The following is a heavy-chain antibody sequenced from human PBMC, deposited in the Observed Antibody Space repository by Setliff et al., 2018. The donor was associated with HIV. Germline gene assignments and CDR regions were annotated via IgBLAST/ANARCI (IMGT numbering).Heavy chain of an antibody. CDR2: ISSSAGST. D-gene: IGHD3-10*01. J-gene: IGHJ3*02. V-gene: IGHV3-23*01. CDR1: GFTFSSYA. Sequence: PGGSLRLSCAASGFTFSSYAMSWVRQTPGKGLEWVSFISSSAGSTYYADSGKGRFTISKDNSRNALYLQMNSLTDEDTAVYYCAKVFAFGIDGFDIWGQGTMVTVSS. CDR3: AKVFAFGIDGFDI.